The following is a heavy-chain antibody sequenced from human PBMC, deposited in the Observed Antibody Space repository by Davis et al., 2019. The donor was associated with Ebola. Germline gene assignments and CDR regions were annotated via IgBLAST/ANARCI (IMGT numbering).Heavy chain of an antibody. CDR1: GFSFRSYW. D-gene: IGHD3-16*01. J-gene: IGHJ4*02. Sequence: GESLKISCAASGFSFRSYWMSWVRQAPGKGLDWVANIKQDGSEKYYVDSVKGRFTISRDNAKNSLYLQMNSLRAEDTATYYCARYCHYTDCSYFDCWGQGTMVAVSS. CDR3: ARYCHYTDCSYFDC. V-gene: IGHV3-7*03. CDR2: IKQDGSEK.